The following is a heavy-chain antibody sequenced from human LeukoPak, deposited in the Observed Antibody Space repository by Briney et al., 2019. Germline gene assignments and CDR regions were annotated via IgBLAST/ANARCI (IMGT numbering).Heavy chain of an antibody. D-gene: IGHD2/OR15-2a*01. CDR1: EFIFSDYD. Sequence: GGSLRLSCAASEFIFSDYDMNWVRQAPGKGLEWVAHINASGRTNYYADAVKGRFTISRDNADNSLVLQMDGLTGDDTAVYYCARAQGNRYLLSHYYYYMYIRGKGTTVTISS. CDR2: INASGRTN. CDR3: ARAQGNRYLLSHYYYYMYI. J-gene: IGHJ6*03. V-gene: IGHV3-48*03.